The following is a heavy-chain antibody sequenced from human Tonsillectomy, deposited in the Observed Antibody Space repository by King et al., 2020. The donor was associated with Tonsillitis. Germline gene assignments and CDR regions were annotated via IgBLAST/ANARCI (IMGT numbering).Heavy chain of an antibody. CDR1: GGSISSYY. CDR2: NYYSGST. Sequence: VQLQESGPGLVKPSETLSLTCTVSGGSISSYYWSWIRQPPGKGLEWIAYNYYSGSTNYNPSLKSRVTISVDTSKNQFSLKLGSVTAADTAVYYCARLRYSSGWDYYYGMDVWGQGTTVTVSS. V-gene: IGHV4-59*08. CDR3: ARLRYSSGWDYYYGMDV. D-gene: IGHD6-19*01. J-gene: IGHJ6*02.